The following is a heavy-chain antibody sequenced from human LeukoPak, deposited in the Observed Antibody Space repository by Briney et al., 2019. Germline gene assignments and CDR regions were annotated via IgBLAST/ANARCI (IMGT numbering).Heavy chain of an antibody. CDR2: INHSGST. CDR3: ARGRRITMVRGVMGV. CDR1: GGSFSGYY. V-gene: IGHV4-34*01. D-gene: IGHD3-10*01. J-gene: IGHJ6*02. Sequence: PSETLSLTCAVYGGSFSGYYWSWIRQPPGKGLEWIGEINHSGSTNYNPSLKSRVTISVDTSKNQFSLKLSSVTAADTAVYYCARGRRITMVRGVMGVWGQGTTVTVSS.